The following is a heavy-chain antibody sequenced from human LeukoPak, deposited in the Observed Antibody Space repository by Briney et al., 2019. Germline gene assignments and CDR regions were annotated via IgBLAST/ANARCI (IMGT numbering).Heavy chain of an antibody. D-gene: IGHD5-18*01. CDR1: GGSISSSNW. J-gene: IGHJ4*02. CDR2: IYHSGST. CDR3: ERGSDTAKVPFDY. Sequence: SETLSLTCAVSGGSISSSNWWSWVRPPPGEGLGWTGEIYHSGSTNYNPSLKRRVTISVDKSKNQFSLKLSPVTAADTAVYYCERGSDTAKVPFDYWGQGTLVTVSS. V-gene: IGHV4-4*02.